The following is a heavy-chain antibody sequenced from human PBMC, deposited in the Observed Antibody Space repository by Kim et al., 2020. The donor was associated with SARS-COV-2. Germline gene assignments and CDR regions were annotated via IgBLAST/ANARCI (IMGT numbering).Heavy chain of an antibody. CDR2: INWNGDST. CDR1: GFSYDDYD. Sequence: GVSLRLSCTGSGFSYDDYDMSWVRQVPGKGLEWVSGINWNGDSTGYADSVKGRFTISRDNAKNSLYLQMNSLRAEDTALYHCARGGGIGWAGAMDVWGQGTTVTVSS. CDR3: ARGGGIGWAGAMDV. J-gene: IGHJ6*02. V-gene: IGHV3-20*01. D-gene: IGHD3-16*01.